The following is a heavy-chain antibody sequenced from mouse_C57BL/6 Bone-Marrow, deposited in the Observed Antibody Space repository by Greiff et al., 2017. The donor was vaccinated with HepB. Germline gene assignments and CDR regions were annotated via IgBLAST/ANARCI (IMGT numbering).Heavy chain of an antibody. Sequence: QVQLKESGPELVKPGASVKISCKASGYAFSSSWMNWVKQRPGKGLEWIGRIYPGDGDTNYNGKFKGKATLTADKSSSTAYMQLSSLTSEDSAVYFCARRDYYYDDWGQGTTLTVSS. CDR3: ARRDYYYDD. V-gene: IGHV1-82*01. D-gene: IGHD1-1*01. CDR1: GYAFSSSW. CDR2: IYPGDGDT. J-gene: IGHJ2*01.